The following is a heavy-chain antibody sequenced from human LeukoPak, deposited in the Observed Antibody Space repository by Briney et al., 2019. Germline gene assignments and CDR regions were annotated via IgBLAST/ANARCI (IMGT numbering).Heavy chain of an antibody. D-gene: IGHD6-6*01. CDR3: ARGPNSNWSGLDF. V-gene: IGHV3-7*01. Sequence: GGSLRLSCAAPGFTFSSYWMNWARQAPGKGLEWVASINHNGNVNYYVDSVKGRFTISRDNAKNTLYLQVNNLRAEDTAVYYCARGPNSNWSGLDFWGQGTLLTVSS. CDR1: GFTFSSYW. CDR2: INHNGNVN. J-gene: IGHJ4*02.